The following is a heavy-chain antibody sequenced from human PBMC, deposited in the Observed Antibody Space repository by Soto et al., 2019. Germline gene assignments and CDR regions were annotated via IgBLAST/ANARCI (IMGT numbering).Heavy chain of an antibody. CDR2: IYSGGST. Sequence: PGGSLILSCASSGFTVSRNYMSWVRQAPGKGLEWVSVIYSGGSTYYADSVKGRFTISRDNSKNTLYLQMNSLRAEDTAVYYCARERLDYYYGMDVWGQGNTVTVSS. CDR3: ARERLDYYYGMDV. J-gene: IGHJ6*02. CDR1: GFTVSRNY. V-gene: IGHV3-53*01.